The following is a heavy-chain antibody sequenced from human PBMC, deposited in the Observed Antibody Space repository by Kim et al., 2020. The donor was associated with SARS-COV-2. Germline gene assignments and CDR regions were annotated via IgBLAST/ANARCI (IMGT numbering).Heavy chain of an antibody. D-gene: IGHD3-10*01. V-gene: IGHV3-30*04. CDR3: ARDRGGSRYLDV. Sequence: GGSLRLSCAASGFTFSSYAMHWVRQAPGKGLEWVAVISYDGSNKYYADSVKGRFTISRDNSKNTLYLQMNSLRAEDTAVYYCARDRGGSRYLDVWGQGTTVTVSS. J-gene: IGHJ6*02. CDR2: ISYDGSNK. CDR1: GFTFSSYA.